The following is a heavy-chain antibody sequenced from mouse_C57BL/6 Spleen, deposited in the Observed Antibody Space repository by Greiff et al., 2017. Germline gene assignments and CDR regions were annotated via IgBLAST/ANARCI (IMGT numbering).Heavy chain of an antibody. J-gene: IGHJ3*01. CDR3: ARDSNYGCWFAY. D-gene: IGHD2-5*01. CDR1: GFTFSDYG. V-gene: IGHV5-17*01. Sequence: EVKLMESGGGLVKPGGSLKLSCAASGFTFSDYGMHWVRQAPEQGLEWVAYISSGSSTIYYADTVKGRFTISRDNAKNTLFLQMTSLRSEDTAMYYCARDSNYGCWFAYWGQGTLVTVSA. CDR2: ISSGSSTI.